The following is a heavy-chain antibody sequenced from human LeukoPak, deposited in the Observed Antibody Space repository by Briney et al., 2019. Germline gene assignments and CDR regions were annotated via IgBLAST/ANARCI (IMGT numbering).Heavy chain of an antibody. D-gene: IGHD1-26*01. CDR3: ARDSSGTYGEGLDS. CDR1: GFTFSIYA. V-gene: IGHV3-30-3*01. J-gene: IGHJ4*02. CDR2: ISYDGSNK. Sequence: GGSLRLSCAASGFTFSIYALHWVRQAPGKGLEWLAVISYDGSNKHYADSVKGRFTISRDNSKNTLYLQMNSLRGGDTAVYYCARDSSGTYGEGLDSWGQGTLVTVSS.